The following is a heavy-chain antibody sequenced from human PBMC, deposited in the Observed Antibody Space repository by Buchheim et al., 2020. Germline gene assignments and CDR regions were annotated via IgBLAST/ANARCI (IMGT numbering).Heavy chain of an antibody. CDR3: AREGRGYSYGLEPFDY. CDR2: IKSDGSRT. CDR1: GFTFSSSW. D-gene: IGHD5-18*01. J-gene: IGHJ4*02. Sequence: EVQLVESGGDLIQPGGSLRLSCAASGFTFSSSWMHWVRQVPGKGLVWVSSIKSDGSRTTYADSVKGRFTISRDNSKNTLYLQMNSLRAEDTAVYYCAREGRGYSYGLEPFDYWGQGTL. V-gene: IGHV3-74*03.